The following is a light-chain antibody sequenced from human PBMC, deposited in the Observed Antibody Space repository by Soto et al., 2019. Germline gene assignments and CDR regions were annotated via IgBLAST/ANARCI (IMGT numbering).Light chain of an antibody. Sequence: QSALTQPPSVSGAPGQRVTISCTGRSSNIGSGYDVHWYQQLPGKAPKLLIYGNGNRPSGVPDRFSVSESGTSASLAITGLQAEDEADYYCQSYDSRLSGYVFGTGTKLTVL. CDR1: SSNIGSGYD. CDR2: GNG. J-gene: IGLJ1*01. V-gene: IGLV1-40*01. CDR3: QSYDSRLSGYV.